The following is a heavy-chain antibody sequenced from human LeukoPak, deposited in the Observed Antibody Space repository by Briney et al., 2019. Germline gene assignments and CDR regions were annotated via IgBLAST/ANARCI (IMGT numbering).Heavy chain of an antibody. CDR1: GFTFDDYA. Sequence: GGSLRLSCAASGFTFDDYAMHWVRKAPGKGLEWVSGISWNSGSIGYADSVKGRFTISRDNAKNSLYLQMNSLRAEDMALYYCAKDFYSSSWYYFDYWGQGTLVTVSS. V-gene: IGHV3-9*03. CDR2: ISWNSGSI. J-gene: IGHJ4*02. D-gene: IGHD6-13*01. CDR3: AKDFYSSSWYYFDY.